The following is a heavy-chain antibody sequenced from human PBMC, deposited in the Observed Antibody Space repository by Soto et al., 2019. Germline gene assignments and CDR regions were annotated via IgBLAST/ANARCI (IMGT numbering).Heavy chain of an antibody. V-gene: IGHV3-33*06. D-gene: IGHD3-3*01. CDR1: GFTFSSYG. J-gene: IGHJ4*02. CDR2: IWYDGSNK. Sequence: RLSCAASGFTFSSYGMHWVRQAPGKGLEWVAVIWYDGSNKYYADSVKGRFTISRDNSKNTLYLQMNSLRAEDTAVYYCAKARDYDFWSGCLDYWGQGTLVTVSS. CDR3: AKARDYDFWSGCLDY.